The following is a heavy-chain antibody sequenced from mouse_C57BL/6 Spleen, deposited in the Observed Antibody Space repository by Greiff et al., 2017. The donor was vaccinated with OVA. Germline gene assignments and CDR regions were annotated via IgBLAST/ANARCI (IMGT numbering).Heavy chain of an antibody. Sequence: EVQLLHSGPELVKPGASVKISCKASGYTFTDYYMNWVKQSHGKSLEWIGDINPNNGGTSYNQKFKGKATLTVDKSTSTAYMELRSLTSEDSAVYYCARDYGSSEGYWGKGTTLTVSS. V-gene: IGHV1-26*01. J-gene: IGHJ2*01. D-gene: IGHD1-1*01. CDR2: INPNNGGT. CDR1: GYTFTDYY. CDR3: ARDYGSSEGY.